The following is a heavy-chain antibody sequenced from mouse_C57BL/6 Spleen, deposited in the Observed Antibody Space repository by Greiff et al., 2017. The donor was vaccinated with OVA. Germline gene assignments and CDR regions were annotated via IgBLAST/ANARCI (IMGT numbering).Heavy chain of an antibody. Sequence: VQLQQSGPVLVKPGASVKMSCKASGYTFTDYYMNWVKQSHGKSLEWIGVINPYNGGTSYNQKFKGKATLTVDKSSSTAYMELNSLTSEDSAVYYCASPGTTAYYIDYWGQGTTLTVSS. J-gene: IGHJ2*01. CDR2: INPYNGGT. D-gene: IGHD1-2*01. CDR1: GYTFTDYY. CDR3: ASPGTTAYYIDY. V-gene: IGHV1-19*01.